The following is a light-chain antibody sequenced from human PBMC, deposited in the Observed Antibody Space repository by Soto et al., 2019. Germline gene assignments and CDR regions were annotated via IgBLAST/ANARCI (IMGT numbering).Light chain of an antibody. Sequence: QSALTQPRSVSGSPGQSVAISCTGTSSDVGGYNHVAWYQQHPGKAPKLMIFDVNKRPSWVPDRFSGSKSGNTASLTISGLQAEDEADYYCSSYTSSSTLYVFGTGTKLTVL. V-gene: IGLV2-11*01. J-gene: IGLJ1*01. CDR3: SSYTSSSTLYV. CDR2: DVN. CDR1: SSDVGGYNH.